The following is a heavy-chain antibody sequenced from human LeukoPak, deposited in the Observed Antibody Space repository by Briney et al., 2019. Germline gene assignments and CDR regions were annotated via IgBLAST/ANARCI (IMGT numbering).Heavy chain of an antibody. J-gene: IGHJ6*04. Sequence: GGSLRLSCAASGFTFSSYWMSWVRQAPGKGLEWVANIKQDRSEKYYVDSVKGRFTISRDNAKNSLYLQMNSLRAEDTAVYYCARDGVLSVAGYYYYYGMDVWGKGTTVTVSS. CDR1: GFTFSSYW. V-gene: IGHV3-7*03. CDR3: ARDGVLSVAGYYYYYGMDV. D-gene: IGHD6-19*01. CDR2: IKQDRSEK.